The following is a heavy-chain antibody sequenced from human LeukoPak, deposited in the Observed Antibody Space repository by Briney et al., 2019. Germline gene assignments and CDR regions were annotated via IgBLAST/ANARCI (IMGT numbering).Heavy chain of an antibody. V-gene: IGHV4-39*01. Sequence: PSETLSLTCTVSGVSFSSSPYFWGWIRQPPGKGLEWIGSIFYSGSTYYNPSLKSRVTVSVDSSKSQFSLKLSSVTAADTAVYYCARNKYYYGSKNYGVPNWFDPWGQGTLVTVSS. CDR3: ARNKYYYGSKNYGVPNWFDP. CDR1: GVSFSSSPYF. D-gene: IGHD3-10*01. CDR2: IFYSGST. J-gene: IGHJ5*02.